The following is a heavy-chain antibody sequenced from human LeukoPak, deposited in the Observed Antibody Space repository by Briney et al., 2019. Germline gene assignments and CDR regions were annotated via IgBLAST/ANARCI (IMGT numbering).Heavy chain of an antibody. CDR3: AKVAKYYYGSETYYFFEH. D-gene: IGHD3-10*01. CDR1: GCTFTTYW. V-gene: IGHV3-7*01. Sequence: GESLRLFCAASGCTFTTYWMSWVRQAPGRGLEWVANRKQDGTEKYYVDSVKGRFTISRDNAKNSLYLQMNSLRVEDTAVYYCAKVAKYYYGSETYYFFEHWGQGTPVTASS. CDR2: RKQDGTEK. J-gene: IGHJ4*02.